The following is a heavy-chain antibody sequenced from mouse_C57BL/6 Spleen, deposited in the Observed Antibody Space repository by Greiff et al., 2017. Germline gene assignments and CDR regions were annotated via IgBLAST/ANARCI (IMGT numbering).Heavy chain of an antibody. CDR1: GFTFSSYG. V-gene: IGHV5-6*01. D-gene: IGHD1-1*01. CDR3: AREDYYGSSWGYFDY. J-gene: IGHJ2*01. Sequence: DVQLVESGGDLVKPGGSLKLSCAASGFTFSSYGMSWVRQTPDKRLEWVATISSGGSYTYYPDSVKGRFTISRDNAKNTLYLQMSSLKSEDTAMYYCAREDYYGSSWGYFDYWGQGTTLTVSS. CDR2: ISSGGSYT.